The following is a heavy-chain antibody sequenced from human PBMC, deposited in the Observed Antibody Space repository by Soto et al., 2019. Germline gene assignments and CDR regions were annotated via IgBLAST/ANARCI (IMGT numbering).Heavy chain of an antibody. J-gene: IGHJ5*02. V-gene: IGHV2-5*02. Sequence: QITLKESGPTLVKPTQTLTLTCTFSGFSLTTGEVGVGWFRQPPGKPLEWLALIYWADDTRYSPSLKSRLAITKDTSKNQVVLTMSNIDPADTGTYFCAHRTTTVTWWFDPWGQGTLVTVSS. CDR1: GFSLTTGEVG. CDR2: IYWADDT. CDR3: AHRTTTVTWWFDP. D-gene: IGHD4-17*01.